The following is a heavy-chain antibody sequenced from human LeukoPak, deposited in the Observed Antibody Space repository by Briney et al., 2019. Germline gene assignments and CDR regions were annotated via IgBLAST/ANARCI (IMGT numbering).Heavy chain of an antibody. CDR2: IYSGGGT. D-gene: IGHD6-19*01. CDR3: ARVTLSGGPVAAYFDY. CDR1: GFTVSSNY. J-gene: IGHJ4*02. V-gene: IGHV3-53*01. Sequence: GGSLRLSCAASGFTVSSNYMSWVRQAPGKGLEWVSCIYSGGGTFYADSVKGRFTFSRDNPKNTLYFQMNNLRAEDTAVYYCARVTLSGGPVAAYFDYWGQGTLVTVSS.